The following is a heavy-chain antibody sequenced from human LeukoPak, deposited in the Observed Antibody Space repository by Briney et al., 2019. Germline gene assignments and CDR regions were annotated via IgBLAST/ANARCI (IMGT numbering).Heavy chain of an antibody. Sequence: GGSLRLSCAASGFTFSSYWMSWVRQAPGKGLEWVANIKQDGSEKYYVDSVKGRFTISRDNAKNSLYLQMNSLRAEDTAVYYCARSPLYYYDSSGYYYWGQGTLVTVSS. CDR1: GFTFSSYW. J-gene: IGHJ4*02. CDR3: ARSPLYYYDSSGYYY. CDR2: IKQDGSEK. D-gene: IGHD3-22*01. V-gene: IGHV3-7*01.